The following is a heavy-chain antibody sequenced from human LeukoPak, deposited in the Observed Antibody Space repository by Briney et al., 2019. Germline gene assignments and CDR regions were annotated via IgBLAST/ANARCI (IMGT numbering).Heavy chain of an antibody. CDR3: ARVSIGWYSFDY. J-gene: IGHJ4*02. V-gene: IGHV3-74*01. D-gene: IGHD6-19*01. CDR1: GFTFSTYW. Sequence: GGSLRLSCAASGFTFSTYWMHWVRQAPGKGLVWVSRINPDGTTTSYADSVKGRFTIPRDNAKDTGYLQMNSLRAEDTAVYYCARVSIGWYSFDYWGQGTLVTVSS. CDR2: INPDGTTT.